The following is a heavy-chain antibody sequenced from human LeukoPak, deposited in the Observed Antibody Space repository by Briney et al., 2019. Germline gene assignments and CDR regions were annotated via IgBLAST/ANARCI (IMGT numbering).Heavy chain of an antibody. CDR2: ISSSSSYI. Sequence: GGSLRLSXAASGFTFSSYSMNWVRQAPGKGLEWVSSISSSSSYIYYADSVKGRFTISRDNAKNSLYLQMNSLRAEDTAVYYCARETFYDSSGGLDYWGQGTLVTVSS. J-gene: IGHJ4*02. CDR1: GFTFSSYS. CDR3: ARETFYDSSGGLDY. V-gene: IGHV3-21*01. D-gene: IGHD3-22*01.